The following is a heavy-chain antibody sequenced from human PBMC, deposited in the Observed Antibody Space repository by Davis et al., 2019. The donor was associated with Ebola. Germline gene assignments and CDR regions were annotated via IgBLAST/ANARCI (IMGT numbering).Heavy chain of an antibody. CDR2: IYYSGST. CDR3: ARALSTRSITIFGVVIIDWFDP. J-gene: IGHJ5*02. V-gene: IGHV4-59*01. Sequence: PSETLSLTCTVSGGSISSYYWSWIRQPPGKGLEWIGYIYYSGSTNYNPSLKSRVTISVDTSKNQFSLKLSSVTAADTAVYYCARALSTRSITIFGVVIIDWFDPWGQGTLVTVSS. D-gene: IGHD3-3*01. CDR1: GGSISSYY.